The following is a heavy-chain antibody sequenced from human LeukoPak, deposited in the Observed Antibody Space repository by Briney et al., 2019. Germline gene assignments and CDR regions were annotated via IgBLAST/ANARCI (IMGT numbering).Heavy chain of an antibody. D-gene: IGHD6-19*01. CDR2: INHSGST. J-gene: IGHJ4*02. V-gene: IGHV4-34*01. CDR1: GGSFSGYY. Sequence: PSETLSLTCAVYGGSFSGYYWSWIRQPPGKGLEWIGEINHSGSTNYNPSLKSRVTISVDTSKNQFSLKLSSVTAADTAVYYCASEDSGWPKVGFDYWGQGTLVTVSS. CDR3: ASEDSGWPKVGFDY.